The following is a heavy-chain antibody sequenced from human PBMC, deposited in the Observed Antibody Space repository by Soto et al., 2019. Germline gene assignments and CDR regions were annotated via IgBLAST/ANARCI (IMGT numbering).Heavy chain of an antibody. CDR1: GFTISSNY. Sequence: EVQVVESGGGLVQPGGSLRLSCVASGFTISSNYMSWVRQAPGRGLEWVAILYSGGDTYYTDSVKGRFTISRDNAQNTLYLQMNSRRAENTAVYYCARDPPYGDYWGKGTLVTVSA. V-gene: IGHV3-66*01. CDR2: LYSGGDT. D-gene: IGHD4-17*01. CDR3: ARDPPYGDY. J-gene: IGHJ4*02.